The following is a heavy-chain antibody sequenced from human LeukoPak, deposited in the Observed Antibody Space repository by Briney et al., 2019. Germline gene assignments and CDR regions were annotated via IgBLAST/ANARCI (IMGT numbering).Heavy chain of an antibody. J-gene: IGHJ5*02. D-gene: IGHD3-10*01. CDR2: IYHSGST. Sequence: PSETLSLTCAVSGYSISSGYYWGWIRQPPGKGLEWIGSIYHSGSTYYNPSLKSRVTISVDTSKSQFSLKLSSVTAADTAVYYCARSPVLGFGEPTPSWFDPWGQGTLVTVSS. CDR3: ARSPVLGFGEPTPSWFDP. CDR1: GYSISSGYY. V-gene: IGHV4-38-2*01.